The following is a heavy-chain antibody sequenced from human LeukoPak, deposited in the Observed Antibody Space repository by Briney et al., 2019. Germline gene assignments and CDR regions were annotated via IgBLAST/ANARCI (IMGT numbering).Heavy chain of an antibody. CDR1: GFIFSEYG. V-gene: IGHV3-30*03. CDR3: ARDADTSGHWSYFDS. Sequence: PGGSLRLSCAASGFIFSEYGMDWVRQAPGKGLEWVAGIQYSGIQTKYADSVKGRFTISRDNSKNTVYLQMNNLRAEDTATYYCARDADTSGHWSYFDSWGQGTLLTVSS. D-gene: IGHD3-22*01. J-gene: IGHJ4*02. CDR2: IQYSGIQT.